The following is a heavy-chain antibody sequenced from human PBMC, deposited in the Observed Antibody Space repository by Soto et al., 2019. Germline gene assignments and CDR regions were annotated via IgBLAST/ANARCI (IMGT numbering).Heavy chain of an antibody. CDR2: IYYSGST. V-gene: IGHV4-59*01. Sequence: QVQLQESGPGLVKPSETLSLTCTVSGGSINSYYWSWIRQPPGKGLEWIGYIYYSGSTNYNPSLQSRVTISVDTSKNQFDLTLSYVTAADTAVYYCARRYGGNFDDWGQGTLVTVSS. CDR3: ARRYGGNFDD. CDR1: GGSINSYY. D-gene: IGHD1-26*01. J-gene: IGHJ4*02.